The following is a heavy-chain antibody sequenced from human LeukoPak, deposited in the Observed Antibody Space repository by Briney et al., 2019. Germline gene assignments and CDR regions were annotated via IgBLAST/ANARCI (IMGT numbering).Heavy chain of an antibody. V-gene: IGHV6-1*01. Sequence: SQTLSLTCAISGDSVSSNSAAWNWIRQSPSRGLEWLGRTYYRSKWYNDYAVSVKSRITINPDTSKNQFSLQLNSVTPEDTAVYYCARDPRLELAPSGYSYGYWFDPWGQGILVTVSS. J-gene: IGHJ5*02. D-gene: IGHD5-18*01. CDR2: TYYRSKWYN. CDR1: GDSVSSNSAA. CDR3: ARDPRLELAPSGYSYGYWFDP.